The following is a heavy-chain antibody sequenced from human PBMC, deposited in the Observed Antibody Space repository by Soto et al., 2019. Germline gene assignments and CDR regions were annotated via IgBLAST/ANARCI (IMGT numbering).Heavy chain of an antibody. D-gene: IGHD2-2*01. CDR1: GGSISSSSYY. Sequence: QLQLQESGPGLVKPSETLSLTCTVSGGSISSSSYYWGWIRQPPGKGLEWIGSIYYSGSTYYNPSLKSRVTISVDTSKNQFSLKLSSVTAADTAVYYCARHPTSWDVVVPRDAFDIWGQGTMVTVSS. V-gene: IGHV4-39*01. CDR2: IYYSGST. J-gene: IGHJ3*02. CDR3: ARHPTSWDVVVPRDAFDI.